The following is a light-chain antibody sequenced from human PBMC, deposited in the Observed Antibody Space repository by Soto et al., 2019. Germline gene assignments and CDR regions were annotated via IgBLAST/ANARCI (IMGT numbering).Light chain of an antibody. CDR3: CSYTSSSTVV. CDR2: DVS. CDR1: TRDVGGYDY. J-gene: IGLJ2*01. Sequence: QSAPTQPASVSGSPGQSISISCTGTTRDVGGYDYVSWYQQHPGKAPKLIIYDVSNRPSGVSNRFSGSKSGNTASLTISGLQAEDEADYHCCSYTSSSTVVFGGGTQLTVL. V-gene: IGLV2-14*01.